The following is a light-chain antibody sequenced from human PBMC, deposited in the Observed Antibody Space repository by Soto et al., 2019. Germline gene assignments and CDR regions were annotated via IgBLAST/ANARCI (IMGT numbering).Light chain of an antibody. V-gene: IGLV1-47*01. CDR1: SSNVGSNF. Sequence: QSVLTQPPSAPGTPGQRVTISCSGSSSNVGSNFVYWYRQVPGTAPKLLIYRDNERPLGVPDRVSGSKSGTSASLAISGLRSEDEADYYCAAWDASLSGVLFGGGTKVTGL. CDR3: AAWDASLSGVL. J-gene: IGLJ2*01. CDR2: RDN.